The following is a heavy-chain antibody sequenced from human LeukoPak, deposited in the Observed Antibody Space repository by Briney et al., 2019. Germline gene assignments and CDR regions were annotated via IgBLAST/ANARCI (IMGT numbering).Heavy chain of an antibody. J-gene: IGHJ5*02. CDR3: ARDLFTPMRGIAAAGTYNWFDP. CDR1: GGSISSYY. D-gene: IGHD6-13*01. CDR2: IYTSGST. V-gene: IGHV4-4*07. Sequence: SETLSLTCTVSGGSISSYYWSWIRQPAGKGLEWIGRIYTSGSTNYNPSLKSRVTMSVDTSKNQFSLKLSSVTAADTAVYYCARDLFTPMRGIAAAGTYNWFDPWGQGTLVTVSS.